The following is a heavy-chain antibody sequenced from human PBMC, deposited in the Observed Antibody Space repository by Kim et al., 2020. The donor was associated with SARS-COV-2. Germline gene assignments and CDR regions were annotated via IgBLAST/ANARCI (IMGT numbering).Heavy chain of an antibody. D-gene: IGHD3-10*01. J-gene: IGHJ4*02. V-gene: IGHV1-3*04. CDR3: ARGGPFSGSGSPFDY. CDR2: INSGDGNT. Sequence: ASVKVSCNASGYAFSKNGIDWVRQAPGERLEWMGWINSGDGNTEYSEKFYDRLTITRDTSASASYLELSRLTSEDSGVYYCARGGPFSGSGSPFDYWGQGALVIVSS. CDR1: GYAFSKNG.